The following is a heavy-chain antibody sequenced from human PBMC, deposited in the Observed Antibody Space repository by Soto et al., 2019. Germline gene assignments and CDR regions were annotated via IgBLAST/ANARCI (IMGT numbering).Heavy chain of an antibody. CDR3: AREGIQLWSHYYYYGMDV. CDR1: GFTFSSYS. D-gene: IGHD5-18*01. CDR2: ISSSSSTI. J-gene: IGHJ6*02. V-gene: IGHV3-48*02. Sequence: GGSLRLSCEASGFTFSSYSMNWVRQAPGKGLEWVSYISSSSSTIYYADSVKGRFTISRDNAKNSLYLQMNSLRDEDTAVYYCAREGIQLWSHYYYYGMDVWGQGTAVTVSS.